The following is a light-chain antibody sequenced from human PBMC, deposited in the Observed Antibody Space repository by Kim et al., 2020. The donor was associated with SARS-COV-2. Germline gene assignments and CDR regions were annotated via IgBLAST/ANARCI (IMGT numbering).Light chain of an antibody. Sequence: SLSPGERATLSCRASQSVSSYLAWYQQKPGQAPRLLIYAASARATGIPARFSGSGSGTDFTLTISSLEPEDFAVYYCQQRSIWPLTFGGGTKVEI. CDR1: QSVSSY. V-gene: IGKV3-11*01. CDR3: QQRSIWPLT. J-gene: IGKJ4*01. CDR2: AAS.